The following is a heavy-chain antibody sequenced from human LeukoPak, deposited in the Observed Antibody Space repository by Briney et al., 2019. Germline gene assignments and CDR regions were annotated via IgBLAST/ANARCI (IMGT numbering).Heavy chain of an antibody. CDR3: AKGNYDFWSGYQDYFDY. CDR1: GFTFSDYP. D-gene: IGHD3-3*01. Sequence: GGSLRLSCSASGFTFSDYPMHWVRQAPGKGLEWVAVISYDGSNKYYADSVKGRFTISRDNSKNTLYLQMNSLREEDTAVYYCAKGNYDFWSGYQDYFDYWGQGTLVTVSS. V-gene: IGHV3-30*18. J-gene: IGHJ4*02. CDR2: ISYDGSNK.